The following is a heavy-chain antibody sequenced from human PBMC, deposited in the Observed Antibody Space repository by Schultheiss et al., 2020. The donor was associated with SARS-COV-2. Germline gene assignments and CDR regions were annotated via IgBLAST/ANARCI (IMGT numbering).Heavy chain of an antibody. J-gene: IGHJ1*01. Sequence: GSLRLSCAVYGGSFSGYYWGWIRQPPGKGLEWIGSMFYTDNTYYNPPLKSRVTISADTSKNQFSLKLSSMTATDTAVYYCVSTSDIVVAVATTWGQGTLVTVSS. CDR3: VSTSDIVVAVATT. CDR1: GGSFSGYY. D-gene: IGHD2-15*01. V-gene: IGHV4-34*12. CDR2: MFYTDNT.